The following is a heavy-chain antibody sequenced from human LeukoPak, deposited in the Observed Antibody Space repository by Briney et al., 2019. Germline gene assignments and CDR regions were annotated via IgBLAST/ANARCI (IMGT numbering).Heavy chain of an antibody. Sequence: PGGSLRLSCAASGFTFSSYSMNWIRQPPGKGLEWIGEINHSGSTNYNPSLKSRVTISVDTSKYQFSLKLSSVAAADTAVYYCARDGIGDFGVSYYYYYGMDVWGQGTTVTVSS. J-gene: IGHJ6*02. CDR1: GFTFSSYS. D-gene: IGHD3-3*01. CDR2: INHSGST. CDR3: ARDGIGDFGVSYYYYYGMDV. V-gene: IGHV4-34*01.